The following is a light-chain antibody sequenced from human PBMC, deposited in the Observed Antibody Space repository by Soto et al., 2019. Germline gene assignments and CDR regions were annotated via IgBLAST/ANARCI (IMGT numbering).Light chain of an antibody. CDR3: QQYNSYSRT. CDR2: KAS. J-gene: IGKJ1*01. V-gene: IGKV1-5*03. Sequence: DIQMTQSPSTLSASVGDRVTITCRASQSISSWLAWYQQKPGKDTKLLIYKASSLESGVPSRFSGSGSGTEFTLTISSLKPDEFATYDCQQYNSYSRTVGQGTKVEIK. CDR1: QSISSW.